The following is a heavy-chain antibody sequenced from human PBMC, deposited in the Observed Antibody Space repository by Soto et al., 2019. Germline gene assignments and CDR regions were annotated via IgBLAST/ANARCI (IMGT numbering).Heavy chain of an antibody. CDR3: APGGGDYRFFDP. J-gene: IGHJ5*02. CDR1: GFNLNTFA. D-gene: IGHD2-21*02. V-gene: IGHV3-23*01. Sequence: EVQLLQSGGGLVQPGGSLRLSCAASGFNLNTFAMSWVRQTPGQGLEWVSTISASGTRTYYADSVKGRFTVSRDNSKNTLYLQMNSLTDEDTALYYCAPGGGDYRFFDPWGQGTLVTVSS. CDR2: ISASGTRT.